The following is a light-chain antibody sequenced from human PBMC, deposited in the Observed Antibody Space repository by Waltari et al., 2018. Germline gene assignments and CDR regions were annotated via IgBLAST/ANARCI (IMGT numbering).Light chain of an antibody. CDR3: SSYTASRLYV. V-gene: IGLV2-14*03. J-gene: IGLJ1*01. Sequence: QSALTQPAPVSGSPGQSITISCTGTSSDVGGYNYVSCYQQYPGKAPKLVIHDVSSRPSGTSDRFSGSKSGNTASLIISGLQADDEADYYCSSYTASRLYVFGTGTKVTVL. CDR2: DVS. CDR1: SSDVGGYNY.